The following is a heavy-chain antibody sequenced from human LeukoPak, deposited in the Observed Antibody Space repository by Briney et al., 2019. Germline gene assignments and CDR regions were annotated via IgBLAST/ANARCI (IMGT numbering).Heavy chain of an antibody. Sequence: SETLSLTCTVSGGSISSSSYYWGWIRQPPGKGLEWIGSIYYSGSTYYNPSLKSRVTISVDTSKNQFSLKLSSVTAADAAVYYCGRCVAVAGVRRLGDYYYGMDVWGQGTTVTVSS. V-gene: IGHV4-39*01. CDR2: IYYSGST. CDR1: GGSISSSSYY. CDR3: GRCVAVAGVRRLGDYYYGMDV. D-gene: IGHD6-19*01. J-gene: IGHJ6*02.